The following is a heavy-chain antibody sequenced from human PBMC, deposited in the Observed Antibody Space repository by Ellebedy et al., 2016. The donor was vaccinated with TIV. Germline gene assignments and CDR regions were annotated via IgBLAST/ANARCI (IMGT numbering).Heavy chain of an antibody. CDR2: INPNSGGP. CDR1: GYPFPGYY. V-gene: IGHV1-2*02. J-gene: IGHJ4*02. D-gene: IGHD2/OR15-2a*01. CDR3: VRGGDFSQYYFDS. Sequence: AASVKVSCKASGYPFPGYYMHWVRQAPGQGLEWMGWINPNSGGPNYAQKFQGRVTMTRDTSISTAYMELSRLKYDDTAVYYCVRGGDFSQYYFDSWGQGTLVTVSS.